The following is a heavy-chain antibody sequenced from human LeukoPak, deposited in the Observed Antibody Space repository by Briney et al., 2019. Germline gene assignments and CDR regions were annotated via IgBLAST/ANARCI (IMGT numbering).Heavy chain of an antibody. CDR1: EFIFSTYW. J-gene: IGHJ4*02. Sequence: PGGSLRLSCAVSEFIFSTYWMTWVRQAPGKGLEWVANIKQDGSEKYYVDSVKGRFTISRDNTKNSLYLQMNSLRPEDTAVYYCATTGRQAANWGQGTLVTVSS. CDR3: ATTGRQAAN. V-gene: IGHV3-7*01. D-gene: IGHD1-26*01. CDR2: IKQDGSEK.